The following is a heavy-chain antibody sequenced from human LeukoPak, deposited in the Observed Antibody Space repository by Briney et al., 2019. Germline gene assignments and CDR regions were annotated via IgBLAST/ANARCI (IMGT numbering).Heavy chain of an antibody. CDR3: ARHRTVTTLLWFDP. CDR1: VGSISSSTYY. J-gene: IGHJ5*02. V-gene: IGHV4-39*01. Sequence: SETLSLTCTVSVGSISSSTYYWGWIRQPPGKGLEWIGSIYHSGSTYYNPSLKSRVTISVDASKNQFSLKLTSVTAADTAVYYCARHRTVTTLLWFDPWGQGTLVTVSS. D-gene: IGHD4-17*01. CDR2: IYHSGST.